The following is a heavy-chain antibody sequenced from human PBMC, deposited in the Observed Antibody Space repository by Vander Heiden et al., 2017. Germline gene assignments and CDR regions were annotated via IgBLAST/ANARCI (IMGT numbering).Heavy chain of an antibody. CDR3: ARGTAGTFDY. J-gene: IGHJ4*02. CDR1: GFTLSIDD. V-gene: IGHV3-13*01. CDR2: SGTAGDK. D-gene: IGHD6-19*01. Sequence: EVQLVESGGGLVQPGGSLRPSCAAFGFTLSIDDMHWVRQATGKGLEWVPASGTAGDKYYPGSVKGRFTISRENAKNSLYLQMHSLRAGDTAVYYCARGTAGTFDYWGQGNLVTVSP.